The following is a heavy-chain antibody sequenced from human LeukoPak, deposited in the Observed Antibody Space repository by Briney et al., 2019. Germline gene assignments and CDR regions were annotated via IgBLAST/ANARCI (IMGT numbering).Heavy chain of an antibody. J-gene: IGHJ6*02. CDR1: GFTFSSYG. D-gene: IGHD6-19*01. V-gene: IGHV3-30*18. Sequence: GRSLRLSCAASGFTFSSYGMHWVRQAPGKGLEWVAVISYDGSNKYYADSVKGRFTISRDNSKNTLYLQMNSLRAEDTAVYYCAKDGVPGIAVAGTGFNYYYYYGMDVWGQGTTVTVSS. CDR3: AKDGVPGIAVAGTGFNYYYYYGMDV. CDR2: ISYDGSNK.